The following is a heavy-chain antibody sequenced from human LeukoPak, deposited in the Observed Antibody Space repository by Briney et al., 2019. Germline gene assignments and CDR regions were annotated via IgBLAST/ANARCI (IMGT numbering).Heavy chain of an antibody. V-gene: IGHV1-2*02. CDR1: GYTFTGYY. D-gene: IGHD3-22*01. J-gene: IGHJ4*02. Sequence: GASVKVSCKASGYTFTGYYMHWVRQAPGQGLEWMGWINPNSGGTNYAQKFQDRVTMTRDTSISTAYMELSRLRSDDTAVYYCARYYYDNSGYRSDYWGQGTLVTVSS. CDR2: INPNSGGT. CDR3: ARYYYDNSGYRSDY.